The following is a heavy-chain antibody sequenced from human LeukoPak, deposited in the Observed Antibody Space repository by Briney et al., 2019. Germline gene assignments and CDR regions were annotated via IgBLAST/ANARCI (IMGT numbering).Heavy chain of an antibody. V-gene: IGHV1-18*01. CDR2: ISAYNGNT. Sequence: ASVKVSCKASGYTFTSYGISWVRQAPGQGLEWMGWISAYNGNTNYAQKLQGRVTMTTDTSTSTAYMELRSLGSDDTAVYYCTIPYYYDSLGFDYWGQGTLVTVSS. CDR3: TIPYYYDSLGFDY. J-gene: IGHJ4*02. D-gene: IGHD3-22*01. CDR1: GYTFTSYG.